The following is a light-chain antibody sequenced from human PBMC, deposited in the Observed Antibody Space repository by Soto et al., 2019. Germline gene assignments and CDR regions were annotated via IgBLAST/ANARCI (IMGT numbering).Light chain of an antibody. V-gene: IGLV2-14*03. CDR3: SSFTSDRIYV. Sequence: SALTQPTSVSGSPGQSITISCTGNHNDIGTYDYVSWYQQHPGRAPRLLIYGVTTRPSGISDRFSASKSGLTASLTISGLQPEDEADYYCSSFTSDRIYVFGPGTKVTV. CDR1: HNDIGTYDY. J-gene: IGLJ1*01. CDR2: GVT.